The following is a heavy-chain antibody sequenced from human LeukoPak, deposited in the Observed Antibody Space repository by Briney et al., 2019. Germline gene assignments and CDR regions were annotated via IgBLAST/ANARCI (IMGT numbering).Heavy chain of an antibody. V-gene: IGHV3-11*01. J-gene: IGHJ6*03. CDR1: GFTFSDYY. CDR2: ISSSGSTI. Sequence: PGGSLRLSCAASGFTFSDYYMSWIRQAPGKGLEWVSYISSSGSTIYYADSVKGRFTISRDNAKNSLYLQMNSLRAEDTAVYYCAKGEADYYYYYMDVWGKGTTVTVSS. CDR3: AKGEADYYYYYMDV. D-gene: IGHD6-19*01.